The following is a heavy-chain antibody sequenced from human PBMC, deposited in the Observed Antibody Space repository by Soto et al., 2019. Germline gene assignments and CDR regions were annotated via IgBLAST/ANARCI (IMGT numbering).Heavy chain of an antibody. J-gene: IGHJ6*03. CDR1: GGSISSYY. Sequence: SETLSLTCTVSGGSISSYYWSWIRQPPGKGLEWIGYIYYSGSTNYNPSLKSRVTISVDTSKNQFSLKLSSVTAADTAVYYCARTSYDFWSGYYPGPYYYYYYMDVWGKGTTVTVSS. D-gene: IGHD3-3*01. CDR2: IYYSGST. V-gene: IGHV4-59*08. CDR3: ARTSYDFWSGYYPGPYYYYYYMDV.